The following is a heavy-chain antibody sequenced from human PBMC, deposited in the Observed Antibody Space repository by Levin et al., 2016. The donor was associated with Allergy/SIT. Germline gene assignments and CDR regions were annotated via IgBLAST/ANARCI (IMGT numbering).Heavy chain of an antibody. Sequence: SVKVSCKASGGSFTSYVIGWVRQAPGQGLEWMGRIIPFLNSTNYAQKFQGRVTITADKSTNTAYMELSGLRSEDTAVYYCARVQNAGTIDYWGQGTLVTVSS. CDR3: ARVQNAGTIDY. CDR2: IIPFLNST. V-gene: IGHV1-69*04. CDR1: GGSFTSYV. D-gene: IGHD6-13*01. J-gene: IGHJ4*02.